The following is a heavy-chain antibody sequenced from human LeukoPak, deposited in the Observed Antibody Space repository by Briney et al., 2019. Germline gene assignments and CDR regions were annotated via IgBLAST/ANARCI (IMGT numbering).Heavy chain of an antibody. CDR3: ARLWSTSCKGGSCPHQPNY. V-gene: IGHV4-39*01. CDR2: INYGGNT. Sequence: PSETLSLTCTVSNGSISSSSYYWGWIRQPPGKGLEWIGTINYGGNTYYNLSLKSRVIIFLDTSKNQFSLKLSSVTAADTAVYYCARLWSTSCKGGSCPHQPNYWGQGTRVTVPS. D-gene: IGHD2-15*01. CDR1: NGSISSSSYY. J-gene: IGHJ4*02.